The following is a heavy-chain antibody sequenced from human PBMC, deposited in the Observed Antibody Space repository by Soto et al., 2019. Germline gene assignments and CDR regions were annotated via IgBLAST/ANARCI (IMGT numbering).Heavy chain of an antibody. Sequence: SETLSLTCAVSGGSIRSNNWWSWVRQPPGKGLEWIGEIYHAGNVNYNVSLKSRVTISLDKSNNQFSLNLTSVTAADTALYYCARQRMGSSSSVWFDPWGQGILVTVSS. D-gene: IGHD6-6*01. V-gene: IGHV4-4*02. CDR1: GGSIRSNNW. J-gene: IGHJ5*02. CDR3: ARQRMGSSSSVWFDP. CDR2: IYHAGNV.